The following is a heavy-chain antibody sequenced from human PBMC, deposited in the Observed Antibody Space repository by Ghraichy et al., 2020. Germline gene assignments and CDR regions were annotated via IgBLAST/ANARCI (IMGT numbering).Heavy chain of an antibody. D-gene: IGHD3-10*01. CDR2: IYSGGRS. CDR1: EFTVSNNY. CDR3: GGSSSYYYYYFGMDV. Sequence: GESLNISCAASEFTVSNNYMSWVRQAPGKGLEWVSHIYSGGRSYYADSVKGRFTISRDNSKNTLYLQMNSLRAEDTAVYYCGGSSSYYYYYFGMDVWGQGTTVTVSS. J-gene: IGHJ6*02. V-gene: IGHV3-66*02.